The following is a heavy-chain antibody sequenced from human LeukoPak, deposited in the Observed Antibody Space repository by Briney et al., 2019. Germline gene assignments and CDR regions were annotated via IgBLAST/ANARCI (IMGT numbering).Heavy chain of an antibody. CDR2: ISSSSSYI. D-gene: IGHD3-16*02. V-gene: IGHV3-21*01. CDR1: GFTFSSYS. Sequence: GSLRLSCAASGFTFSSYSMNWVRQAPGKGLEWVSSISSSSSYIYYADSVKGRFTISRDNAKNSLYLQMNSLRAEDTAVYYCARDVPDYVWGSYLPYYFDYWGQGTLVTVSS. J-gene: IGHJ4*02. CDR3: ARDVPDYVWGSYLPYYFDY.